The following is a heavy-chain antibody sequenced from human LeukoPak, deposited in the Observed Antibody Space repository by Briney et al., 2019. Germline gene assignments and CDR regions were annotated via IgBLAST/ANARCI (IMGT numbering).Heavy chain of an antibody. CDR3: ARGRYCSGSSCCFDY. Sequence: PGGSLRLSCAVSGFTFSSYWMHWVRQPPGEGLVWVSRINTDGSSTTYADSVRGLFTISRDNAKNTLYLQMNSLRAEDTAVYYCARGRYCSGSSCCFDYWGQGTLVTVSS. V-gene: IGHV3-74*01. D-gene: IGHD2-15*01. CDR1: GFTFSSYW. CDR2: INTDGSST. J-gene: IGHJ4*02.